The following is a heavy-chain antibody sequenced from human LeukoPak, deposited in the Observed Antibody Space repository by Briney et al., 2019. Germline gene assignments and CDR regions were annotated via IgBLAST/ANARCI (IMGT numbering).Heavy chain of an antibody. CDR1: GYTFTSYG. CDR2: ISAYNGNT. D-gene: IGHD6-13*01. J-gene: IGHJ4*02. V-gene: IGHV1-18*01. Sequence: ASVKVSCKASGYTFTSYGISWVRQAPGQGLEWMGWISAYNGNTNYAQKLQGRVTMTTDTSTSTAYMERRSLRSDDTAVYYCARVDGIAAASIFDYWGQGTLVTVSS. CDR3: ARVDGIAAASIFDY.